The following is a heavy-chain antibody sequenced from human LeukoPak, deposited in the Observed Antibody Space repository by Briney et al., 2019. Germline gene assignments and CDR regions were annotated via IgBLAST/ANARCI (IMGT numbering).Heavy chain of an antibody. CDR3: AREAVTTRDFDY. CDR1: GGTFSTYT. V-gene: IGHV1-69*05. CDR2: IIPIFGAA. D-gene: IGHD4-17*01. Sequence: SVKVSFKASGGTFSTYTISWVRQAPGQGLEWMGRIIPIFGAANYAQKFQGRVTITTDESTSTAYMELSSLRSEDTTVYYCAREAVTTRDFDYWGQGTLVTVSS. J-gene: IGHJ4*02.